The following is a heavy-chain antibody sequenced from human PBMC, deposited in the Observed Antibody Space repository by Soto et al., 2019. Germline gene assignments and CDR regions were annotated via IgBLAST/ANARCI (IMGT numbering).Heavy chain of an antibody. CDR3: ARERTKRGSWFDP. CDR1: GFIFSDYH. CDR2: ISNSGSTI. D-gene: IGHD3-10*01. V-gene: IGHV3-11*01. Sequence: QVQLVESGGGLVKPGGSLRLSCAASGFIFSDYHMSWIRQAPGKGLEWVSYISNSGSTIYYADSVKGRFTISRDNAKNALYLQRNSLRAEDTAVYYCARERTKRGSWFDPWGQGTLVTVSS. J-gene: IGHJ5*02.